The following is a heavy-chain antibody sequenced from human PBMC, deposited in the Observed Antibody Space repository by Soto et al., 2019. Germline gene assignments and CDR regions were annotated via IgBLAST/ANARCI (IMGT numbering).Heavy chain of an antibody. V-gene: IGHV4-30-2*01. CDR2: IYQSGVT. Sequence: SQTLSLTCNMSDDSYSISTYSWSWIRQPPGKALQWIGFIYQSGVTSYNPSLASRVSISLDRSNNQCSLRLKSVSAADTAVYFCAGWAYTSGLRYDPWGPGTLVTVSS. CDR1: DDSYSISTYS. J-gene: IGHJ5*02. CDR3: AGWAYTSGLRYDP. D-gene: IGHD6-19*01.